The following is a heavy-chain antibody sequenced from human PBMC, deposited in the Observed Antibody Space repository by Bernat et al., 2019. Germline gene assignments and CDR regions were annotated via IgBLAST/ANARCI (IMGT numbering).Heavy chain of an antibody. CDR1: GFTVSSTY. CDR2: ISSGGST. Sequence: EVQLVETGGGLIQPGGSLRLSCAASGFTVSSTYMSWVRQAPGKGLEWVSVISSGGSTYYADSVKGRFTISRDNSKNTLYLQMNSLRAEDTAVYYCARGSHDPDYYYYMDVWGKGTTVTVSS. CDR3: ARGSHDPDYYYYMDV. J-gene: IGHJ6*03. V-gene: IGHV3-53*05.